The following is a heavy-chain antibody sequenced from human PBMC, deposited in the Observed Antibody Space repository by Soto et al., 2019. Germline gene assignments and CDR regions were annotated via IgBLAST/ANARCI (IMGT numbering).Heavy chain of an antibody. J-gene: IGHJ4*02. CDR1: GFTLICLL. CDR3: ARDEARPLGY. Sequence: GGVHRLSCAASGFTLICLLVSRVRQAPGKGLEWVANIKPDGSEKYYVDSVRGRFTISRDNVENSLNLQMNSLRAEDAALYYCARDEARPLGYWGQGTLVTVSS. D-gene: IGHD6-6*01. V-gene: IGHV3-7*01. CDR2: IKPDGSEK.